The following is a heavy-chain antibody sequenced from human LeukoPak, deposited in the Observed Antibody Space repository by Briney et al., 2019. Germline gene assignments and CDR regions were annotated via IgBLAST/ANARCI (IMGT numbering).Heavy chain of an antibody. CDR3: AAEITMVRGVIVDY. CDR1: GFTFTSSA. CDR2: IVVGSGNT. D-gene: IGHD3-10*01. J-gene: IGHJ4*02. Sequence: SVKVSCKASGFTFTSSAMQWVRQARGQRLEWIGWIVVGSGNTNYAQKFQERVTITRDMSTSTAYMELSSLRSEDTAVYYCAAEITMVRGVIVDYWGQGTLVTVSS. V-gene: IGHV1-58*02.